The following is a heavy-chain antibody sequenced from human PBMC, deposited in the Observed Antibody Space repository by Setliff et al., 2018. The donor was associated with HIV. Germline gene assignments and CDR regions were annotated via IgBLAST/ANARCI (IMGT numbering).Heavy chain of an antibody. CDR2: IYYIGTT. Sequence: PSETLSLTCTVSGGSISNSNYYWGWIRQPPGKGLEWVGSIYYIGTTYYNPSLKSRVTISIDTSKNDLSLKLTSVTAADTAMYYCARLASTRDWYFDLWGRGTLVTVSS. V-gene: IGHV4-39*02. CDR3: ARLASTRDWYFDL. J-gene: IGHJ2*01. CDR1: GGSISNSNYY.